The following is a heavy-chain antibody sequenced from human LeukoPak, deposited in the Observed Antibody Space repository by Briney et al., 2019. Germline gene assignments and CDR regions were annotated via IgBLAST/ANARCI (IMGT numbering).Heavy chain of an antibody. V-gene: IGHV3-74*01. CDR3: ASGIRERGFDY. CDR2: INSDGSST. Sequence: GGSLRLSCAASGFTFSSYWMHWVRQAPGKGLVWVSRINSDGSSTSYADSVKGRFTISRDNAKNSLYLQMNSLRAKDTALYFCASGIRERGFDYWGQGTLVTVSS. D-gene: IGHD1-1*01. J-gene: IGHJ4*02. CDR1: GFTFSSYW.